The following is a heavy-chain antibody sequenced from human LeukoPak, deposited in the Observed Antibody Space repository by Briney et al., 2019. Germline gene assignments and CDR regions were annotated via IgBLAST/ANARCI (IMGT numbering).Heavy chain of an antibody. CDR3: GRGTKNSGSYPAYFDY. CDR1: GYSISSACY. J-gene: IGHJ4*02. Sequence: PSETLSLTCTVSGYSISSACYWGWIRQPPGKGLEWIGSMSHSGSTYYNASLKSRVTISEDTSKNQFSLKLSSVTAADTAVYYCGRGTKNSGSYPAYFDYWGQGTLVTVSS. CDR2: MSHSGST. V-gene: IGHV4-38-2*02. D-gene: IGHD1-26*01.